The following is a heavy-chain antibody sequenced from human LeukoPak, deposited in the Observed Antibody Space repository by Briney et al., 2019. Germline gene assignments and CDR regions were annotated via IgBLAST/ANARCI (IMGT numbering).Heavy chain of an antibody. J-gene: IGHJ4*02. CDR1: GFTFSSYE. D-gene: IGHD3-22*01. CDR3: AIYYYGSSDYNTKWAY. Sequence: GGSLRLSCAASGFTFSSYEMNWVCQAPGKGLEWVSYISSSGSTIYYADSVKGRFTISRDNAKNSLYLQMNSLRSEDTAVYYCAIYYYGSSDYNTKWAYWGQGTLVTVSS. V-gene: IGHV3-48*03. CDR2: ISSSGSTI.